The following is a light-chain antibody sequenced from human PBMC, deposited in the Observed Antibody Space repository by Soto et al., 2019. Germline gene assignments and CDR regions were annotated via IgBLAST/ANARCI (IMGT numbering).Light chain of an antibody. Sequence: ELVLTQSPATLSLSPGEIATLSCRASQSVRTSLAWYQQKPGQAPRLLIYGASSRATGIPDRFSGSGSGTDFTLTISRLEPEDFAVYYCQQYGSSARTFGQGTKVDI. CDR1: QSVRTS. CDR3: QQYGSSART. J-gene: IGKJ1*01. V-gene: IGKV3-20*01. CDR2: GAS.